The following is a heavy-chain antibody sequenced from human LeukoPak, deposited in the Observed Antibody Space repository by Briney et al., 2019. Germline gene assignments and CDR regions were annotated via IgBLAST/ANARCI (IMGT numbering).Heavy chain of an antibody. D-gene: IGHD6-13*01. V-gene: IGHV4-39*07. J-gene: IGHJ4*02. CDR3: ARSSWYSPFDY. CDR2: IYYSGST. CDR1: GDSISSSSSY. Sequence: PSETLSLTCSVSGDSISSSSSYWGWIRQPPGKGLEWIGSIYYSGSTYYNTSLKSRVTISVDTSKNQFSLKLSSVTAADTAVYYCARSSWYSPFDYWGQGTLVTVSS.